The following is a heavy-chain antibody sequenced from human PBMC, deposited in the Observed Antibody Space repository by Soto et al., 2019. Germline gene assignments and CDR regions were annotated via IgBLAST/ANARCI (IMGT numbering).Heavy chain of an antibody. V-gene: IGHV4-39*02. CDR2: IYYSGST. CDR3: AREELRYFDWLLSPNWFDP. D-gene: IGHD3-9*01. CDR1: GGSISGSSYY. Sequence: PSETLSLTCSVSGGSISGSSYYWGWIRQPPGKGLEWIGSIYYSGSTYYNPSLKSRVTISVDTSKNQFSLKLSSVTAADTAVYYCAREELRYFDWLLSPNWFDPWGQGTLVTVSS. J-gene: IGHJ5*02.